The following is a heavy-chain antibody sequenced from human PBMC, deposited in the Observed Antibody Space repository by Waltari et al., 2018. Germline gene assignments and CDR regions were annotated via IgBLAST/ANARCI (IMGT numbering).Heavy chain of an antibody. V-gene: IGHV4-39*01. D-gene: IGHD5-12*01. J-gene: IGHJ3*01. Sequence: GGSRQRPGQGLEWIATLSYNGATYTSPSLTSRVTMSRDTSKNQLSLTLGAVTAADAAVYYCATYIGASVGTAAFDVWGQGKMVIVSS. CDR2: LSYNGAT. CDR3: ATYIGASVGTAAFDV.